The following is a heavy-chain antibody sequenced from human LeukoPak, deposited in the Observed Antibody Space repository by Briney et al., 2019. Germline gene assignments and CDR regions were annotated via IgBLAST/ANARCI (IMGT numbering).Heavy chain of an antibody. CDR2: IYHSGST. D-gene: IGHD3-22*01. CDR3: ARLDSSGYIDFDY. J-gene: IGHJ4*02. V-gene: IGHV4-30-2*01. CDR1: GGSISSDGYS. Sequence: PSQTLSLTCAVSGGSISSDGYSWSWIRQPPGKGLEWIGYIYHSGSTYYSPSLKSRVTILVDRSKNQFSLKLSSGTAADTAVYYCARLDSSGYIDFDYWGQGTLVTVSS.